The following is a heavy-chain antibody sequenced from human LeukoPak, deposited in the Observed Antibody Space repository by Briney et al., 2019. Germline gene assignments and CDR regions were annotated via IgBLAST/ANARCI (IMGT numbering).Heavy chain of an antibody. Sequence: GGSLRLSCAAPGFTFSDHYMDWVRQAPGKGLEWVGRTRNKAHSYTTEYAASVKGRFTISRDDSKNSLYLQMNSLKTEDTAVYYCARSTVTIDYWGQGTLVTVSS. CDR1: GFTFSDHY. D-gene: IGHD4-11*01. V-gene: IGHV3-72*01. J-gene: IGHJ4*02. CDR3: ARSTVTIDY. CDR2: TRNKAHSYTT.